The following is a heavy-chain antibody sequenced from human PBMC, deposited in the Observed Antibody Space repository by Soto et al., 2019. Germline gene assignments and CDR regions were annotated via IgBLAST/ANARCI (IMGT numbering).Heavy chain of an antibody. V-gene: IGHV3-7*04. Sequence: EVQLVESGGGLVQPGGRLELTVAAPGLPFRGNGLTGSPQPQGKGLEWVANVKQDGSDSGYVDPVKGRFTISRDNAKNSLYLQMNSLRAEDTAVYYCARGGGNFDQWGQGTLVTVSS. CDR1: GLPFRGNG. CDR2: VKQDGSDS. J-gene: IGHJ4*02. CDR3: ARGGGNFDQ. D-gene: IGHD3-16*01.